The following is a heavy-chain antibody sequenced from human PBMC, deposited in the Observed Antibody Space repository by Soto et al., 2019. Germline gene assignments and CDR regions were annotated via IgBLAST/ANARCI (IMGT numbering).Heavy chain of an antibody. CDR3: ARADYYGAGSYFDD. CDR1: GGTSSTYA. J-gene: IGHJ4*02. D-gene: IGHD3-10*01. V-gene: IGHV1-69*12. Sequence: QVQLVQSGTEVKTPGSSVKVSCKASGGTSSTYAFNWVQQAPGQGLEWMGGIVPIFGTARYAQKFQGRVTITADGSTSTAYMELSSLRSEDTAVYYCARADYYGAGSYFDDWGQGTLVTVSS. CDR2: IVPIFGTA.